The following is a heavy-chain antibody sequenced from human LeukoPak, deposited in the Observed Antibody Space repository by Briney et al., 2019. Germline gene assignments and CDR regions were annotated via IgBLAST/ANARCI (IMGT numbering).Heavy chain of an antibody. D-gene: IGHD6-6*01. Sequence: ASVTVSCTASGYTFTGYYIHWVRQAPGQGLEWMGWIYPYSGDTNYAQNFQGRVTMTRDTSISTAYMELSSLTSDDTAVYYCARDRNSGSSLDIWGQGTMLTVSS. CDR2: IYPYSGDT. V-gene: IGHV1-2*02. J-gene: IGHJ3*02. CDR3: ARDRNSGSSLDI. CDR1: GYTFTGYY.